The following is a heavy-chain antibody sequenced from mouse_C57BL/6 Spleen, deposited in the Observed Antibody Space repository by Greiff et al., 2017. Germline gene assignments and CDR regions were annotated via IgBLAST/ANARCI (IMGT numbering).Heavy chain of an antibody. CDR2: ISYSGST. D-gene: IGHD3-2*02. Sequence: EVQGVESGPGMVKPSQSLSLTCTVTGYSITSGYDWHWIRHFPGNKLEWMGYISYSGSTNYNPSLKSRISITHDTSKNHFFLKLNSVTTEDTATYYCAREGSGSGAMDYWGQGTSVTVSS. CDR3: AREGSGSGAMDY. CDR1: GYSITSGYD. J-gene: IGHJ4*01. V-gene: IGHV3-1*01.